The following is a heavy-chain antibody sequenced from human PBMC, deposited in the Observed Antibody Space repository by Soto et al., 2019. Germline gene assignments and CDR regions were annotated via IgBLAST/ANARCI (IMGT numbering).Heavy chain of an antibody. CDR3: ASVGGGARPKGLLSMDV. CDR1: GYTFTGYY. CDR2: TNPNSGGT. J-gene: IGHJ6*02. V-gene: IGHV1-2*02. Sequence: GASVKVSCKASGYTFTGYYMHWVRQAPGQGLEWMGWTNPNSGGTNYAQKFQGRVTMTRDTSISTAYMELSRLRSDDTAVYYCASVGGGARPKGLLSMDVWGQGTTVTVSS. D-gene: IGHD6-6*01.